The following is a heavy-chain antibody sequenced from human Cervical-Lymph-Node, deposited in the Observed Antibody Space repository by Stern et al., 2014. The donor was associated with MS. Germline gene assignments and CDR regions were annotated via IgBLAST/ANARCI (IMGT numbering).Heavy chain of an antibody. Sequence: VQLQESGPGKVKPSETLSLTCSVSGGSISSYYCSCVRQPAGKGLEWIGRINTFGSTNFSPSLRSRLTMSVDTSKTQFSLKLKSVTAADTAVYYCARGVLGFGEFPYGMDVWGQGTTVTVSS. V-gene: IGHV4-4*07. CDR2: INTFGST. CDR3: ARGVLGFGEFPYGMDV. D-gene: IGHD3-10*01. CDR1: GGSISSYY. J-gene: IGHJ6*02.